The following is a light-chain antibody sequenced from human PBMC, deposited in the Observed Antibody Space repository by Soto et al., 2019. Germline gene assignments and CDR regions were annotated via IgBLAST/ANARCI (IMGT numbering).Light chain of an antibody. V-gene: IGKV3-20*01. Sequence: ELVLTQSPATLSLSPGETATLSCRASQTIGGNFLAWYQQKPGQAPRLLISGASSRATGVPDRFSDSGSGTEFTLTITRLEAEDFAVYFCQPYGSTPPITFGQGTRLEIK. J-gene: IGKJ5*01. CDR3: QPYGSTPPIT. CDR1: QTIGGNF. CDR2: GAS.